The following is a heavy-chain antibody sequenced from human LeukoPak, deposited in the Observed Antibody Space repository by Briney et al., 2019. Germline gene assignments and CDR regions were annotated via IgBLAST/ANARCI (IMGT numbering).Heavy chain of an antibody. Sequence: GASVKVSCKASGGTFSSYAISWVRQAPGQGLEWMGGIIPIFGTANYAQKFQGRVTITADESTSTAYMELSSLRSEDTAVYYCARVPPIEPAAIYAADFDYWGQGTLVTVSS. CDR1: GGTFSSYA. CDR3: ARVPPIEPAAIYAADFDY. CDR2: IIPIFGTA. J-gene: IGHJ4*02. D-gene: IGHD2-2*02. V-gene: IGHV1-69*13.